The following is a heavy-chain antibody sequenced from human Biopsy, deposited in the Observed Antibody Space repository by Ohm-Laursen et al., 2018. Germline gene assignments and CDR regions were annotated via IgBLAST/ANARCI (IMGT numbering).Heavy chain of an antibody. CDR3: ARNLWPEDY. V-gene: IGHV3-7*01. CDR2: INQDGSVK. CDR1: GFTFSSYY. J-gene: IGHJ4*02. D-gene: IGHD2-21*01. Sequence: SLRLSCSASGFTFSSYYMSWVRLAPGKGLEWVANINQDGSVKNYVDSVKGRFTISRDNAENSVYLQMSSLRSEDTAVYYCARNLWPEDYWGQGTLVTVSS.